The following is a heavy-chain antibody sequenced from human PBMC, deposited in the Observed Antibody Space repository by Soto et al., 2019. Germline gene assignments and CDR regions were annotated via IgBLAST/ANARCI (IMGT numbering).Heavy chain of an antibody. D-gene: IGHD3-3*01. Sequence: GGSLRLSCAASGFTFSSYAMSWVRQAPGKGLEWVSAISGSGGSTYYADSVKGRFTISRDNSKNTLYLQMNSLRAEDTAVYYCAKDVWGDFWSGYYTQTYFDYWGQGTLVTVSS. V-gene: IGHV3-23*01. J-gene: IGHJ4*02. CDR2: ISGSGGST. CDR3: AKDVWGDFWSGYYTQTYFDY. CDR1: GFTFSSYA.